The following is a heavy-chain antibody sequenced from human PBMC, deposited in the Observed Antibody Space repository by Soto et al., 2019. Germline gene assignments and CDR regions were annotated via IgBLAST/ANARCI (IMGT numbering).Heavy chain of an antibody. Sequence: SETLSLTCTVSGGSIGSSSYYWGWIRQPPGKGLEWIASIYYNGSPYYNSSLKSRVTISVDTSKNQFSLKLNSVTAADTAVYYCASQKYYPYGGFDYWGQGTLVTVSS. D-gene: IGHD3-10*01. V-gene: IGHV4-39*01. CDR3: ASQKYYPYGGFDY. J-gene: IGHJ4*02. CDR2: IYYNGSP. CDR1: GGSIGSSSYY.